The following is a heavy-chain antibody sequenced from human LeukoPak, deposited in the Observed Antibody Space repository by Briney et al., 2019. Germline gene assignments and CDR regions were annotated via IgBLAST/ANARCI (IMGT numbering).Heavy chain of an antibody. J-gene: IGHJ4*02. CDR1: GYTFTSYY. D-gene: IGHD6-19*01. V-gene: IGHV1-46*01. Sequence: ASVTVSCKASGYTFTSYYMHWVRQAPGQGLEWMGIINPSGGSTSYAQKFQGRVTMTRDTSTSTVYMELSSLRPEDTAVYYCAGGSSGWHSVAYWGQGTLVTVSS. CDR2: INPSGGST. CDR3: AGGSSGWHSVAY.